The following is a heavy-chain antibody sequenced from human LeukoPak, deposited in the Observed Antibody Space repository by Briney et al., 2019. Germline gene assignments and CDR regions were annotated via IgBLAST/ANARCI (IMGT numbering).Heavy chain of an antibody. Sequence: KTSETLSLTCAVSGYSISSGYFWGWIRQPPGKGLEWIGSIYHSGSTYYNPSLKSRVTTSLNTSKNQFSLKLSSVTAADTAVYYCATNYGSGSYYILVYWGQGTLVTVSS. CDR2: IYHSGST. CDR1: GYSISSGYF. CDR3: ATNYGSGSYYILVY. D-gene: IGHD3-10*01. V-gene: IGHV4-38-2*01. J-gene: IGHJ4*02.